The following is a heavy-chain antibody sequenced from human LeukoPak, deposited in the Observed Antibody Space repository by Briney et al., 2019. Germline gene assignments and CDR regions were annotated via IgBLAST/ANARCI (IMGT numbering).Heavy chain of an antibody. J-gene: IGHJ4*02. CDR1: GFTFSSYA. CDR2: ISGSGGST. V-gene: IGHV3-23*01. CDR3: AKAGYSGYDPY. Sequence: GGSLRLSCAASGFTFSSYAMSWVRQAPGKGLEWVSAISGSGGSTYYADSVKGRLTISRDNSKNTLYLQMNSLRAEDTAVYYCAKAGYSGYDPYWGQGTLVTVSS. D-gene: IGHD5-12*01.